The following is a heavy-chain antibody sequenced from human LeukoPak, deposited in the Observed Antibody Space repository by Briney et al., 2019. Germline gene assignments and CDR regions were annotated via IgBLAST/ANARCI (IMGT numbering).Heavy chain of an antibody. D-gene: IGHD2-15*01. CDR3: ARARCRGGSCDYSSGMDV. Sequence: GGSLRLSCAASGFTFSSYDMHWVRQATGKGLEWVSAIGTAGDTYYPGSVKGRFTISRENAKNSLYLQMNSLRAGDTAVYYCARARCRGGSCDYSSGMDVWGQGTTVTVSS. J-gene: IGHJ6*02. V-gene: IGHV3-13*01. CDR1: GFTFSSYD. CDR2: IGTAGDT.